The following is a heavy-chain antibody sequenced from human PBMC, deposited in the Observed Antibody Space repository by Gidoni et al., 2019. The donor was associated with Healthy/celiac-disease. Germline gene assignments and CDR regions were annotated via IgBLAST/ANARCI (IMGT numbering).Heavy chain of an antibody. J-gene: IGHJ3*02. CDR2: ISGSGGST. V-gene: IGHV3-23*01. CDR1: GFTFSSYA. D-gene: IGHD6-13*01. CDR3: AKTVGSSSWYYHDAFDI. Sequence: EVQLLESGGGLVQPGGSLRLSCAASGFTFSSYAMSWVRQAPGKGLECVSAISGSGGSTYYADSVKGRFTISRDNSKNTLYLQMNSLRAEDTAVYYCAKTVGSSSWYYHDAFDIWGQGTMVTVSS.